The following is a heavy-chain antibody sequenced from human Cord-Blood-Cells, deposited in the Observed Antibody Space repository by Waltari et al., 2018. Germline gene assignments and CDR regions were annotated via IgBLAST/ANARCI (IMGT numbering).Heavy chain of an antibody. J-gene: IGHJ3*02. Sequence: QVQLVQSGAEVKKPGSSVKVSCKASGGTFSRYAISWVRQAPGQGLEWMGGIIPIFGTANDAQKFQGRVTITADESTSTAYMELSSLRSEDTAVYYCARDLSRGYDDAFDIWGQGTMVTVSS. V-gene: IGHV1-69*01. CDR3: ARDLSRGYDDAFDI. D-gene: IGHD5-12*01. CDR1: GGTFSRYA. CDR2: IIPIFGTA.